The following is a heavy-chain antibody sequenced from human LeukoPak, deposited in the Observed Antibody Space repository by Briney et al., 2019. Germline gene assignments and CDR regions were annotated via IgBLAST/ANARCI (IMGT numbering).Heavy chain of an antibody. CDR3: ARGHYDVLAASYKWTPDY. CDR1: GFTFSSYA. Sequence: GGSLRLSCAASGFTFSSYAVSWVRQAPGKGLEWVSAISGSGGGTYYADSVKGRFTISRDNAKNSLSLQLNSLRVEDTAVYYCARGHYDVLAASYKWTPDYWGQGTLVTVSS. J-gene: IGHJ4*02. V-gene: IGHV3-23*01. CDR2: ISGSGGGT. D-gene: IGHD3-9*01.